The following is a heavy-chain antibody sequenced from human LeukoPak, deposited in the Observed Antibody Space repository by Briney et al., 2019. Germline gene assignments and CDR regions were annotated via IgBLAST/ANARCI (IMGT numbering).Heavy chain of an antibody. V-gene: IGHV3-33*06. CDR3: AKKGGTGWSENWFDP. CDR1: GFTFNNYG. CDR2: MWADGYTY. Sequence: GRTLRLSCAASGFTFNNYGMHWVRQAPGKGLEWVAIMWADGYTYHYADSVRGRFTVSRNNSKNTVYLQMNSLEAEDTAVYYCAKKGGTGWSENWFDPLGQGTLVTVSS. J-gene: IGHJ5*02. D-gene: IGHD6-19*01.